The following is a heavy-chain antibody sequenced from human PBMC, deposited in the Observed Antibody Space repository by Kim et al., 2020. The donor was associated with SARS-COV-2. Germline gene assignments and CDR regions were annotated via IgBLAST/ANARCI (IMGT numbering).Heavy chain of an antibody. CDR1: GFTFSSYA. CDR2: ISGSGGST. CDR3: ANPSNSGSYFLFDY. Sequence: GGSLRLSCAASGFTFSSYAMSWVRQAPGKGLEWVSAISGSGGSTYYADSVKGRFTISRDNSKNTLYLQMNSLRAEDTAVYYCANPSNSGSYFLFDYWGQGTLVTVSS. J-gene: IGHJ4*02. D-gene: IGHD1-26*01. V-gene: IGHV3-23*01.